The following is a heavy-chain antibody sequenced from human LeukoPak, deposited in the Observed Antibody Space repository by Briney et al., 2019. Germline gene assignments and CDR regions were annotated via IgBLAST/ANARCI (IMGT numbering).Heavy chain of an antibody. D-gene: IGHD6-13*01. CDR2: IYYSGST. J-gene: IGHJ4*02. CDR1: GGSISSSSYY. Sequence: PSVTLSLTCTVSGGSISSSSYYWGWIRQPPGKGLEWIGSIYYSGSTYYNPSLKSRVTISVDTSKNQFSLKLSSVTAADTAVYYCARSGYSSSWQIFDYWGQGTLVTVSS. CDR3: ARSGYSSSWQIFDY. V-gene: IGHV4-39*07.